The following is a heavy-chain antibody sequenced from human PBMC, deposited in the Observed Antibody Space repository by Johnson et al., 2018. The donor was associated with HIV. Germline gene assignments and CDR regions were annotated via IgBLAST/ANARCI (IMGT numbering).Heavy chain of an antibody. CDR3: TRGGWKVVTSIFAFDI. CDR1: GFTFSSYA. D-gene: IGHD2-21*02. J-gene: IGHJ3*02. Sequence: QVQLVESGGGVVQPGRSLRLSCAASGFTFSSYAMHWVRQAPGKGLEWVAVTSYDGSNKYYADSVKGRFTISRDNSKNTLYLQMNSLRAEDTAVYYCTRGGWKVVTSIFAFDIWGQGTMVTVS. CDR2: TSYDGSNK. V-gene: IGHV3-30-3*01.